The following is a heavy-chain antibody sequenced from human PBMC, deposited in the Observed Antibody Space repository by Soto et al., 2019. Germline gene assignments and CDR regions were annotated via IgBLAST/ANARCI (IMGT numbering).Heavy chain of an antibody. J-gene: IGHJ4*02. CDR3: ASHMVRGVPFGY. CDR1: GGSISSYY. CDR2: IYFRGST. V-gene: IGHV4-59*08. D-gene: IGHD3-10*01. Sequence: SETLSLTCTVSGGSISSYYWSWIRQPPGKGLEWIGYIYFRGSTNYNPSLKSRVTISVDTSKNQFSLKLSSVTAADTAIYYCASHMVRGVPFGYWGQGTLVTVSS.